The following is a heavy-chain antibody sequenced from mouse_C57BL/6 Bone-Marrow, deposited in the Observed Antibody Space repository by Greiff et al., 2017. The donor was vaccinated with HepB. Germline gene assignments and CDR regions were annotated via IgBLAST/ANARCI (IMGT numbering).Heavy chain of an antibody. J-gene: IGHJ4*01. Sequence: EVKLVESGGGLVKPGGSLKLSCAASGFTFSDYGMHWVRQAPEKGLEWVAYISSGSSTIYYADTVKGRFTSDRDNATNTLFLQITRLRCEDTAMYYGAKYGRGYYAMDYWGQGTSVTVSS. D-gene: IGHD1-1*01. CDR2: ISSGSSTI. V-gene: IGHV5-17*01. CDR1: GFTFSDYG. CDR3: AKYGRGYYAMDY.